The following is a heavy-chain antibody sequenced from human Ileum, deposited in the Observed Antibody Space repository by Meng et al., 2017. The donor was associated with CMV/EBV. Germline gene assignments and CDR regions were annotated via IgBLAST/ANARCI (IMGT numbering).Heavy chain of an antibody. CDR3: AKDMGIYTNYVYY. J-gene: IGHJ4*02. V-gene: IGHV3-7*04. CDR1: GFTFSAHW. Sequence: GGSLRLSCTASGFTFSAHWMTWVRQGPGKSLEWVANINEDGSDIYYVDPVKGRFTISRDNAKNSLNLQMNSLRAEDTAVYYCAKDMGIYTNYVYYWGQGALVTVSS. D-gene: IGHD4-11*01. CDR2: INEDGSDI.